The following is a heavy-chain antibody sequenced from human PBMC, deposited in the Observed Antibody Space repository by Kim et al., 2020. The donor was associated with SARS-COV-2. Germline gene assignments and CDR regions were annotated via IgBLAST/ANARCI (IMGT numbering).Heavy chain of an antibody. CDR3: ARERGSSSWYGRGVQYYGMDV. Sequence: GGSLRLSCAASGFTVSSNYMSWVRQAPGKGLEWVSVIYSGGSTYYADSVKGRFTISRDNSKNTLYLQMNSLRAEDTAVYYCARERGSSSWYGRGVQYYGMDVWGQGTTVTVSS. CDR1: GFTVSSNY. D-gene: IGHD6-13*01. V-gene: IGHV3-53*01. J-gene: IGHJ6*02. CDR2: IYSGGST.